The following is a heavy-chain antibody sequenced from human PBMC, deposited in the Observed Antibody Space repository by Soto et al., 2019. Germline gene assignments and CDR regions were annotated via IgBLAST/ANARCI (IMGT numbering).Heavy chain of an antibody. J-gene: IGHJ5*02. D-gene: IGHD3-10*01. CDR1: GFTFSDYY. V-gene: IGHV3-11*01. Sequence: GGSLRLSCAASGFTFSDYYMSWIRQAPGKGLEWVSYISSSGSTIYYADSVKGRFTISRDNAKNTLYLQMNSLRAEDTAVYYCAKDPSWGVGWFDPWGQGTLVTVSS. CDR2: ISSSGSTI. CDR3: AKDPSWGVGWFDP.